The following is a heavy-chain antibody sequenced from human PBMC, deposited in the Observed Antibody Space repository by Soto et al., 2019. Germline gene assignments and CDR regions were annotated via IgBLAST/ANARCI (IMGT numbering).Heavy chain of an antibody. CDR2: IHHTGTA. CDR3: ARYSVATFRFFDY. CDR1: VDSITNYY. V-gene: IGHV4-59*01. J-gene: IGHJ4*02. D-gene: IGHD5-12*01. Sequence: SATLPLTCTVSVDSITNYYWIWIRETPGKGLEWIAYIHHTGTANYNPSLKSRVTLSVDTSKIQFSLRLSSVTAADTAVYFCARYSVATFRFFDYWGQRTLVTVSS.